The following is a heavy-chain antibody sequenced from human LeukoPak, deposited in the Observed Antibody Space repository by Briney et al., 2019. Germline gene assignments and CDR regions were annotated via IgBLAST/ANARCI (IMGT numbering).Heavy chain of an antibody. Sequence: SETLSLTCTVSGGSINSYYWGWVRQAAGKGLEWIGRIYTTGTTYHSPSLKSRLTMSVDTSKNQFSLNLRSVTAADTALYYCGRQGYTAAYYFLDYWSQGTLDTVSS. CDR2: IYTTGTT. V-gene: IGHV4-4*07. D-gene: IGHD1-26*01. CDR3: GRQGYTAAYYFLDY. J-gene: IGHJ4*02. CDR1: GGSINSYY.